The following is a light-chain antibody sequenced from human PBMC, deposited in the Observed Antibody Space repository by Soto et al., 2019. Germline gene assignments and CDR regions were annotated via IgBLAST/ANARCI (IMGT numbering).Light chain of an antibody. Sequence: DIQLTQSPSFLSASVGDRVTITCRASQAISSSLAWYQHNPGKAPKLLIYAASTLQNGVPSSFSGSGSGTEFNITIRSLQPEDFATYYCQHLNDYRYTVVQGTKVEIK. J-gene: IGKJ2*01. CDR2: AAS. CDR3: QHLNDYRYT. CDR1: QAISSS. V-gene: IGKV1-9*01.